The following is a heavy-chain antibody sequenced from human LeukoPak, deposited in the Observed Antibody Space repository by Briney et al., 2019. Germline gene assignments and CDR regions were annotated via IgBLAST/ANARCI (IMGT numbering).Heavy chain of an antibody. CDR1: GFTFDDYA. Sequence: GRSLRLSCAASGFTFDDYAMHWVRQAPGKGLEWVSGINWNGGSTGYADSVKGRFTISRDNAKNSLYLQMNSLRAEDTALYYCARDVIVEQLVRDYYYMDVWGKGTTVTVSS. CDR2: INWNGGST. J-gene: IGHJ6*03. CDR3: ARDVIVEQLVRDYYYMDV. V-gene: IGHV3-20*04. D-gene: IGHD6-13*01.